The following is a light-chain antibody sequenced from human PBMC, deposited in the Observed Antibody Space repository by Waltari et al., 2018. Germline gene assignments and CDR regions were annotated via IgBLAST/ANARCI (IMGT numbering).Light chain of an antibody. V-gene: IGLV2-8*01. CDR2: EVS. CDR3: SSYAGSNIV. J-gene: IGLJ1*01. Sequence: QSALTQPPSASGSPGQSVTISCTGTSSDVGGYNYVSWYQQHPGKAPKVMIYEVSKRPSGVPDRFFGSKSGNTASLTVSGLQTEDEADYYCSSYAGSNIVFGTGTKVTVL. CDR1: SSDVGGYNY.